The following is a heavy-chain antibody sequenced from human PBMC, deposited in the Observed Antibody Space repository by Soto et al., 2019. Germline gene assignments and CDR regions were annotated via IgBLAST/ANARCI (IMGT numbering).Heavy chain of an antibody. D-gene: IGHD4-4*01. CDR2: MNPNSGNT. CDR3: ARDKVTRDYYYYYGMDV. V-gene: IGHV1-8*01. J-gene: IGHJ6*02. Sequence: ASVKVSCKASGYTFTSYDINWVRQATGQGLEWMGWMNPNSGNTDYAQKFQGRVTMTRNTSISTAYMELSSLRSEDTAVYYCARDKVTRDYYYYYGMDVWGQGTTVTVSS. CDR1: GYTFTSYD.